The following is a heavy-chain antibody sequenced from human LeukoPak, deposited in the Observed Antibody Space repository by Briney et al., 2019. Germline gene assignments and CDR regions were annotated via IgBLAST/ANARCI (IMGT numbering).Heavy chain of an antibody. D-gene: IGHD3-16*01. J-gene: IGHJ4*02. Sequence: PGGSLRLSCAASGSTLTTYSMNWVRQAPGKGLEWVSYITSSGSIDYADSVKGRFIIFRDIAKNSVSLQMKSLRAEDTAVYYCARDPFHGALDFWGRGTLVTVSS. CDR2: ITSSGSI. CDR3: ARDPFHGALDF. V-gene: IGHV3-48*04. CDR1: GSTLTTYS.